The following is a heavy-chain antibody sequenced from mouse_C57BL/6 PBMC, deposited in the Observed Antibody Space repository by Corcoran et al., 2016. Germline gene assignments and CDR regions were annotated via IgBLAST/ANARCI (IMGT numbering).Heavy chain of an antibody. D-gene: IGHD4-1*01. CDR2: INTYSGVP. CDR1: GYTFTTYG. V-gene: IGHV9-3*01. J-gene: IGHJ2*01. Sequence: QIQLVQSGPELKKPGETVKISCKASGYTFTTYGMSWVKQAPGKGLKWMGWINTYSGVPTYADDFKGRFAFSLETSASTAYLQINNLKNEDTATYFCARETSGTFDYWGQGTTLTVSS. CDR3: ARETSGTFDY.